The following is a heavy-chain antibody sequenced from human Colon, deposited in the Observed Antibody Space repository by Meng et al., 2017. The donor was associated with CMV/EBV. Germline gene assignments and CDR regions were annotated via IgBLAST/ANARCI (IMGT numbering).Heavy chain of an antibody. V-gene: IGHV1-2*02. CDR2: INPNSGGT. D-gene: IGHD2-2*01. Sequence: ASVKVSCKASGYTFTGYYMHWVRQAPGQGLEWMGWINPNSGGTNYAQKFQGRATMTRDTSISTAYMELSRLRSDDTAVYYCARLEGGPYCSSTSCYRPSNYYYGMDVWGQGTTVTVSS. CDR1: GYTFTGYY. CDR3: ARLEGGPYCSSTSCYRPSNYYYGMDV. J-gene: IGHJ6*02.